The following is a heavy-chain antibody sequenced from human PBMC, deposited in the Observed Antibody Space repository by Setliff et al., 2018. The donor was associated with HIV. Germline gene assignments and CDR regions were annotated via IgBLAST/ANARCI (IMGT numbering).Heavy chain of an antibody. CDR1: GYSISSGYY. Sequence: ASETLSLTCAVSGYSISSGYYWGWIRQPPGKGLEWIGSIYQTGVTYYNPSLKSRVTIPVDTSKNQFSLNLSSVTAADTAIYYCARHANTVTTVFVDYFDYWGQGTLVTVSS. J-gene: IGHJ4*02. CDR2: IYQTGVT. CDR3: ARHANTVTTVFVDYFDY. D-gene: IGHD4-17*01. V-gene: IGHV4-38-2*01.